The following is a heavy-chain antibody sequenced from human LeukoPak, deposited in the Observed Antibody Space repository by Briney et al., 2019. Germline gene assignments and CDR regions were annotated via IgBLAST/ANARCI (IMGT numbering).Heavy chain of an antibody. CDR2: IIPIFGTA. CDR3: ARDNEPLRYYDSSGYYGYYYYYMDV. V-gene: IGHV1-69*05. CDR1: GGTFSSYA. Sequence: ASVKVSCKASGGTFSSYAISWVRQAPGQGLEWMGGIIPIFGTANYAQKFQGRVTITTDESTSTAYMELSSLRSEDTAVYYCARDNEPLRYYDSSGYYGYYYYYMDVWGKGPRSPSP. D-gene: IGHD3-22*01. J-gene: IGHJ6*03.